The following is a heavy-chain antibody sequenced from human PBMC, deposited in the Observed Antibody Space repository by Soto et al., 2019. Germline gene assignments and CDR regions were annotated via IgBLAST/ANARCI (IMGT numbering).Heavy chain of an antibody. J-gene: IGHJ4*01. CDR1: GYTFTSYY. D-gene: IGHD3-22*01. CDR3: ERAFARSEYYDSSGYDYPLYY. CDR2: INPSGGST. V-gene: IGHV1-46*01. Sequence: SVKVSCKASGYTFTSYYMHWVRQAPGQGLEWMGIINPSGGSTSYAQKFQGRVTMTRDTSTSTVYMELSSLRSEDTDVYYCERAFARSEYYDSSGYDYPLYYWVQ.